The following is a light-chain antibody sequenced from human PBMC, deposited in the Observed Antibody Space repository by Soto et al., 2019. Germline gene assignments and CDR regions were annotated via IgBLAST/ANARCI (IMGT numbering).Light chain of an antibody. V-gene: IGKV3-20*01. CDR1: QSVTSSY. CDR2: GAS. J-gene: IGKJ1*01. CDR3: QQYGSSRT. Sequence: EIGLTQSPGTLSLSPGERATLSCRASQSVTSSYLAWYQQKPGQAPRLLIYGASNRPTGIPDRFSGSGSGTDFTLTISRLEPEDFAVYYCQQYGSSRTFGLGTKVEIK.